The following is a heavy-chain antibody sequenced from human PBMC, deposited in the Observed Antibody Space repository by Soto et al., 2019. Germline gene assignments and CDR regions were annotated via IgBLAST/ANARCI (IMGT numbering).Heavy chain of an antibody. J-gene: IGHJ1*01. Sequence: ASVKVSCKVSGYTLTELSMHWVRQAPGKGLEWMGGFDPEDGETIYAQKFQGRVTMTEDTSTDTAYMELSSLRSEDTAVYYCATKHYDSSGYYSVSYFQNWGQGTLVTVSS. CDR1: GYTLTELS. CDR2: FDPEDGET. V-gene: IGHV1-24*01. CDR3: ATKHYDSSGYYSVSYFQN. D-gene: IGHD3-22*01.